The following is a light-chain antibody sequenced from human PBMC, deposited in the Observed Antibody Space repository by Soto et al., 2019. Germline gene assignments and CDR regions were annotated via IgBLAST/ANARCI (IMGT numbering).Light chain of an antibody. Sequence: DFVMTQSPLSLPVTAGEPASISCRAIHSLLHSSGYNYFDWSLQWPGQSPQLLIYTATNRAAGAPESLSGSAAGTDSTLKISRLEAEDVGVYYRMQGLQDFTFGQGTRVDIK. CDR1: HSLLHSSGYNY. J-gene: IGKJ5*01. CDR2: TAT. V-gene: IGKV2-28*01. CDR3: MQGLQDFT.